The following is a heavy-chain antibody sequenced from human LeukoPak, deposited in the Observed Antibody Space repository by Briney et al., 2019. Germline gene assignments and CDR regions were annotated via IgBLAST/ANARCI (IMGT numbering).Heavy chain of an antibody. D-gene: IGHD3-3*01. J-gene: IGHJ5*02. CDR3: AREKSGGIFGVVTNWFDP. CDR1: GGFSNTFY. Sequence: SETLPLTCTVSGGFSNTFYWSWIRQSPGKGPEWIGYIHYSGHTNYNPSLKSRVTMSVDTSKNLFSLKLSSVTPADTAVYYCAREKSGGIFGVVTNWFDPWGQGILVTVSS. CDR2: IHYSGHT. V-gene: IGHV4-59*01.